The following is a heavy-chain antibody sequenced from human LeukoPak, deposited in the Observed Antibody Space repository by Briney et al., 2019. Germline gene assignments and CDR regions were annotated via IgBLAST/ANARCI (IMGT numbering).Heavy chain of an antibody. D-gene: IGHD2-15*01. CDR3: ARDLSLGPCSGGSCHPSRYYYGMDV. CDR2: ISSSSSYI. J-gene: IGHJ6*02. V-gene: IGHV3-21*01. Sequence: GGSLRLSCAASGFTFSSYSMNWVRQAPGKGLEWVSSISSSSSYIYYADSVKGRFTISRDNAKNSLYLQMNSLRAEDTAVYYCARDLSLGPCSGGSCHPSRYYYGMDVWGQGTTVTVSS. CDR1: GFTFSSYS.